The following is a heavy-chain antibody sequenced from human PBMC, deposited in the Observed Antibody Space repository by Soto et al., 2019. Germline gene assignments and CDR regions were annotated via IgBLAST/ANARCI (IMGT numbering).Heavy chain of an antibody. Sequence: GGSLRLACAGSGFIFSSYAMHWVRQAPGKGLEWVAIISYDGSDKYYADSVRGRLTVSRDNSKNTLYLQMNSLSAEDTAVYYCAREVPAPIDYYYGMDVWGQRTTVTGSS. CDR3: AREVPAPIDYYYGMDV. CDR1: GFIFSSYA. V-gene: IGHV3-30-3*01. CDR2: ISYDGSDK. J-gene: IGHJ6*02. D-gene: IGHD1-1*01.